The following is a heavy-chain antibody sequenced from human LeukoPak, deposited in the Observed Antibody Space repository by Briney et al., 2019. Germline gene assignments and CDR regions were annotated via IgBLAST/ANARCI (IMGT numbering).Heavy chain of an antibody. Sequence: PSETLSLTCTVSGGSISSSSYYWGWIRQPPGKGLEWIGSIYYSGSTYYNPSLKSRVTISVDTSKNQFSLKLSSVTAADTAVYYCARAPRRIVGATSDFDYWGQGTLVTVSS. CDR3: ARAPRRIVGATSDFDY. J-gene: IGHJ4*02. D-gene: IGHD1-26*01. V-gene: IGHV4-39*07. CDR1: GGSISSSSYY. CDR2: IYYSGST.